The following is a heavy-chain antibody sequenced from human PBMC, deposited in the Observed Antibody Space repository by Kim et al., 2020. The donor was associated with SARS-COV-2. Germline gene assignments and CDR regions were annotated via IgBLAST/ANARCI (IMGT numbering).Heavy chain of an antibody. CDR3: ARESEGQFFGIVVVPAAIMDAFDI. Sequence: ASVKVSCKASGYTFTSYAMNWVRQAPGQGLEWMGWINTNTGNPTYAQGFTGRFVFSLDTSVSTAYLQISSLKAEDTAVYYCARESEGQFFGIVVVPAAIMDAFDIWGQGTMVTVSS. CDR2: INTNTGNP. D-gene: IGHD2-2*02. J-gene: IGHJ3*02. V-gene: IGHV7-4-1*02. CDR1: GYTFTSYA.